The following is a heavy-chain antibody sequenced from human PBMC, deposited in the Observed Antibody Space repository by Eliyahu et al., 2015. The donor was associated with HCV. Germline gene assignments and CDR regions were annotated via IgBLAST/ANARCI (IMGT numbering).Heavy chain of an antibody. CDR1: GGSISXGGYY. V-gene: IGHV4-31*03. J-gene: IGHJ5*02. CDR3: ARDGYMDYYDVGWFDP. CDR2: IYYSGST. D-gene: IGHD3-22*01. Sequence: QVQLQESGPGLVKPSQTLSLTCTVSGGSISXGGYYWSWIRQHPGKGLEWIGYIYYSGSTYYNPSLKSRVTISVDTSKNQFSLKLSSVTAADTAVYYCARDGYMDYYDVGWFDPWGQGTLVTVSS.